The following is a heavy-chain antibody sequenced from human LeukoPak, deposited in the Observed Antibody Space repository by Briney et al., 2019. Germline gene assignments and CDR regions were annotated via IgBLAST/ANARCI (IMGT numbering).Heavy chain of an antibody. D-gene: IGHD2-8*01. J-gene: IGHJ6*03. CDR3: ARGPVLMVYDPYYYMDV. CDR2: INPNSGGT. V-gene: IGHV1-2*02. CDR1: GYTFTGYY. Sequence: ASVKVSCKASGYTFTGYYMHWVRQAPGQGLEWMGWINPNSGGTNYAQKFQGRVTMTRDTSISTAYMELSRLRSDDTAVYYCARGPVLMVYDPYYYMDVWGKGTTVTVSS.